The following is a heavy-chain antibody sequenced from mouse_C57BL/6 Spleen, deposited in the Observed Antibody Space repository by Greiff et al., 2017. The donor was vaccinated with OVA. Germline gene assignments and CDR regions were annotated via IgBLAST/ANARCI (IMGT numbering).Heavy chain of an antibody. J-gene: IGHJ3*01. CDR3: ASPDSSGTGCAY. D-gene: IGHD3-2*02. Sequence: QVQLQQSGAELVKPGASVKVSCKQRPGQGLEWIGRIHPSDSDTNYNQKFKGKATLTVDKSSSTAYMQLSSLTSEDSAVYYCASPDSSGTGCAYWGQGTLVTVSA. CDR2: IHPSDSDT. V-gene: IGHV1-74*01.